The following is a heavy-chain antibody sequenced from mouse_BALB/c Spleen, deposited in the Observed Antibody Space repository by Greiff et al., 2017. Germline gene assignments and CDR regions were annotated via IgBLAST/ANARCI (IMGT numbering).Heavy chain of an antibody. CDR3: ARHGNSYYYAMDY. CDR1: GFTFSDYY. D-gene: IGHD2-1*01. Sequence: EVQVVESGGGLVKPGGSLKLSCAASGFTFSDYYMYWVRQTPEKRLEWVATISDGGSYTYYPDSVKGRFTISRDNAKNTLYLQMSSLKSEDTAMYYCARHGNSYYYAMDYWGQGTSVTVSS. V-gene: IGHV5-4*02. J-gene: IGHJ4*01. CDR2: ISDGGSYT.